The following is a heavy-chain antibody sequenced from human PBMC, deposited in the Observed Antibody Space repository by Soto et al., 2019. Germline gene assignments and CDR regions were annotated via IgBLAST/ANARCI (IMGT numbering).Heavy chain of an antibody. Sequence: GGLRLSCEASGFSFSSYSMNWVRQAPGKGLEWVSFISGRGTTTFYADSVKARFTVSRDNAKNSLYLEVNSLRDEDTAVYYCARLGYCSSATCKYYFYYYGMDVWGQGTTVTVSS. J-gene: IGHJ6*02. CDR1: GFSFSSYS. D-gene: IGHD2-2*01. CDR3: ARLGYCSSATCKYYFYYYGMDV. V-gene: IGHV3-48*02. CDR2: ISGRGTTT.